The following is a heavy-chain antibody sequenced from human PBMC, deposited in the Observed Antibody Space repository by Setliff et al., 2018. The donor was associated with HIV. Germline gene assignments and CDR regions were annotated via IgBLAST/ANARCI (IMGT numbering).Heavy chain of an antibody. Sequence: PSETLSLTCTVSGGSISSYYWSWIRQPPGKGLEWIGYIYYSGSTNHNPSLKSRVTISVDTPKNQFSLKLSSVTAADTAVYYCARGYPGIAVAGLSYYYYYYMDVWGKGTTVTVSS. V-gene: IGHV4-59*01. CDR1: GGSISSYY. CDR3: ARGYPGIAVAGLSYYYYYYMDV. D-gene: IGHD6-19*01. CDR2: IYYSGST. J-gene: IGHJ6*03.